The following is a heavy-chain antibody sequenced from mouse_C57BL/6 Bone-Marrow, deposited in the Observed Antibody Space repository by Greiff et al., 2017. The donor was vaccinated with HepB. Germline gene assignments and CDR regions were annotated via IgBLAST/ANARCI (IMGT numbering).Heavy chain of an antibody. CDR3: ARFLTYGVDY. CDR1: GYAFSSSW. J-gene: IGHJ2*01. Sequence: QVQLQQSGPELVKPGASVKISCKASGYAFSSSWMNWVKQRPGKGLEWIGRIYPGDGDTNYNEKFKSKATLTVDKSSSTAYMQLSSLTSEDSAVYYCARFLTYGVDYWGQGTTLTVSS. CDR2: IYPGDGDT. D-gene: IGHD1-1*01. V-gene: IGHV1-82*01.